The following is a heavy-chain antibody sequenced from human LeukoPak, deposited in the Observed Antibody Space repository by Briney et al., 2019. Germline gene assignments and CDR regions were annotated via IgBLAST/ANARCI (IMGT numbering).Heavy chain of an antibody. Sequence: SETLSLTCTVSGGSISSYYWSWIRQPPGKGLEWIGYIYYSGSTNYNPSLKSRVTKSVDTSKNQFSLKLSSVTAADTAVYYCARDLAAATAWGQGTLVTVSS. J-gene: IGHJ4*02. CDR1: GGSISSYY. V-gene: IGHV4-59*12. CDR2: IYYSGST. D-gene: IGHD6-13*01. CDR3: ARDLAAATA.